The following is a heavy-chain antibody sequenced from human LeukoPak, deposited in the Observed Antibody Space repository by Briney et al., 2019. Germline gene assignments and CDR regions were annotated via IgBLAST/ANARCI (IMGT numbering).Heavy chain of an antibody. D-gene: IGHD1-26*01. CDR3: AKDVGKWESLHFFDY. J-gene: IGHJ4*02. Sequence: GGSLRLSCAASGFTVSSTYMSWVRQAPGKGLEWVSVIYSGGNIYYIESVKGRFTISRDDSRNTLYLQMNSLRGDDTAVYYCAKDVGKWESLHFFDYWGQGTLVTVSS. CDR2: IYSGGNI. V-gene: IGHV3-53*01. CDR1: GFTVSSTY.